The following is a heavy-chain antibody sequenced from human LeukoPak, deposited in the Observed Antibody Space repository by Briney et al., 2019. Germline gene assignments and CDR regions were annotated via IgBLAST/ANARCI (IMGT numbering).Heavy chain of an antibody. CDR2: IFYSGRT. CDR3: TRGQKYISGYTVTELGSGYFDY. Sequence: SETLSLTRSVSGGSISSYYWSWIRQPPGKGLEWIGYIFYSGRTSYNPSLKSRVTISVDTSKNHFSLTLSSVTAADTAVYYCTRGQKYISGYTVTELGSGYFDYWGQGTLVTVSS. D-gene: IGHD5-18*01. J-gene: IGHJ4*02. CDR1: GGSISSYY. V-gene: IGHV4-59*01.